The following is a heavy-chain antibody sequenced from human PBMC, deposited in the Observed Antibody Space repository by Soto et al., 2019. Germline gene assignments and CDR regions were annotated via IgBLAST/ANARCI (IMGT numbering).Heavy chain of an antibody. CDR2: IRDDGADS. CDR1: GFSFSSHW. V-gene: IGHV3-74*01. Sequence: EVQLVESGGGLVQPGGSLRLSCAASGFSFSSHWMHWVRQAPGKGLVWVSRIRDDGADSGYADSVRGRFTISRDNAKSMLYLQMDSLRAEDTAVYYCARGVILGSGSCSNWGQGTLVSVSS. CDR3: ARGVILGSGSCSN. J-gene: IGHJ4*02. D-gene: IGHD3-10*01.